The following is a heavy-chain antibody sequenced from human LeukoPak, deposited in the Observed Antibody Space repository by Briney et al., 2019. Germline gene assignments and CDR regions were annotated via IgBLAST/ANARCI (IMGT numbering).Heavy chain of an antibody. J-gene: IGHJ4*02. CDR2: IYYSGST. Sequence: SETLSLTCTVSGGSISSSSYYWGWIRQPPGKGLEWIGSIYYSGSTYYNPSLKSRVTISVDTSKNQFSLKLSSVTAADTAVYYCAREHATSAESGDFDYWGQGTLVTVSS. CDR1: GGSISSSSYY. CDR3: AREHATSAESGDFDY. V-gene: IGHV4-39*07. D-gene: IGHD2-15*01.